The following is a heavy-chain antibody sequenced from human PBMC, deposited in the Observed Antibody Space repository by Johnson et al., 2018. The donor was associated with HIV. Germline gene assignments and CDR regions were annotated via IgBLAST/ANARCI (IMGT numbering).Heavy chain of an antibody. D-gene: IGHD6-13*01. CDR3: ARVITEGGTRWAFDI. V-gene: IGHV3-NL1*01. CDR2: IYSGGST. J-gene: IGHJ3*02. CDR1: GFTFGSYA. Sequence: QVQLVESGGGVVQPGRSLRLSCAASGFTFGSYALHWVRQAPGKGLEWVSVIYSGGSTYYADSMKGRFTISRDNSKNTLYLQMNSLRAEDTAVYYCARVITEGGTRWAFDIWGQGTIVTVSS.